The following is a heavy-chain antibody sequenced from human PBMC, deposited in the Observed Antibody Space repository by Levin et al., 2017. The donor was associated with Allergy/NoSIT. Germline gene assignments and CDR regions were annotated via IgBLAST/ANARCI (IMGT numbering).Heavy chain of an antibody. J-gene: IGHJ6*02. CDR2: IKQDGSEK. Sequence: GGSLRLSCAASGFTFSSYWMSWVRQAPGKGLEWVANIKQDGSEKYYVDSVKGRFTISRDNAKNSLYLQMNSLRAEDTAVYYCARDPVGLPAANYYDYGMDVWGQGTTVTVSS. D-gene: IGHD2-2*01. CDR3: ARDPVGLPAANYYDYGMDV. V-gene: IGHV3-7*04. CDR1: GFTFSSYW.